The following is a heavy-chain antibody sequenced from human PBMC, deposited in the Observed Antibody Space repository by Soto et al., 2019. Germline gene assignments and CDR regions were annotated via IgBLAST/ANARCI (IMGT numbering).Heavy chain of an antibody. Sequence: PSETLSLTCAVYGGSFSGYYWSWIRQPPGKGLEWIGEINHSGSTNYNPSLKSRVTISVDTSKNQFSLKLSSVTAADTAVYYCARDYAVAGFNYYYYYGMDVWGQGTTVTVSS. CDR3: ARDYAVAGFNYYYYYGMDV. D-gene: IGHD6-19*01. V-gene: IGHV4-34*01. CDR2: INHSGST. J-gene: IGHJ6*02. CDR1: GGSFSGYY.